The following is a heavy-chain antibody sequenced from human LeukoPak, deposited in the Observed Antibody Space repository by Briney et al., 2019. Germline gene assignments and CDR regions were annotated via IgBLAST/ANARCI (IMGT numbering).Heavy chain of an antibody. V-gene: IGHV3-73*01. D-gene: IGHD2-2*01. Sequence: GGSLRLSCAASGFTFSGSAMHWVRQASGKGLEWVGRIRSKANSYATAYAASVKGRFTISRDDSKNTAYLQMNSLKTEDTAVYYCTSTETRYCSSTSCQVWGQGTMVTVSS. J-gene: IGHJ3*01. CDR3: TSTETRYCSSTSCQV. CDR2: IRSKANSYAT. CDR1: GFTFSGSA.